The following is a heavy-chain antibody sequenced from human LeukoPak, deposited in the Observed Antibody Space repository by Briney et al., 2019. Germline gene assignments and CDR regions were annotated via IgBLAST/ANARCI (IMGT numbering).Heavy chain of an antibody. D-gene: IGHD3-22*01. CDR1: GYSISSGYY. V-gene: IGHV4-38-2*01. J-gene: IGHJ3*02. CDR2: IFYSGST. Sequence: SETLSLTCAVSGYSISSGYYWGWVRQPPGKALEWIGNIFYSGSTYYSPSLKSRVTISLDTSRNQFSLKLNSVTAADTAVYYCAKSNGYGLIDIWGQGTMVTVSS. CDR3: AKSNGYGLIDI.